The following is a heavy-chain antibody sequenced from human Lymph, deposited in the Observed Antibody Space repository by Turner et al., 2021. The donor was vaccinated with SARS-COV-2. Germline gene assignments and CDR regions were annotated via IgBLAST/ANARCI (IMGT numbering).Heavy chain of an antibody. Sequence: QVQLQESGPGLVKPSETLSLTCTVSGGSVTSSSYYWGWIRQPPGKGLEWIGNIYSSGSTYYNPSPKSRGTISVDTSKNQFSLKLSSVTAADTAVYYCARQGWLRGYFDYWGQGTLVTVSS. CDR1: GGSVTSSSYY. V-gene: IGHV4-39*01. J-gene: IGHJ4*02. CDR3: ARQGWLRGYFDY. D-gene: IGHD5-18*01. CDR2: IYSSGST.